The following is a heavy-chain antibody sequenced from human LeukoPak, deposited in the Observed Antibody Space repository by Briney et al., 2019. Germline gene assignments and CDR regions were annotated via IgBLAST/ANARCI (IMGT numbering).Heavy chain of an antibody. D-gene: IGHD6-13*01. CDR1: GGSISSYY. J-gene: IGHJ4*02. Sequence: PSETLSLTCTVSGGSISSYYWSWIRQPPGKGLEWIGYIYYSGSTSYNPSLKSRVTISVDTSKNQFSLKLSSVTAADTAVYYCASSSWYGRIDYWGQGTLVTVSS. CDR2: IYYSGST. V-gene: IGHV4-59*08. CDR3: ASSSWYGRIDY.